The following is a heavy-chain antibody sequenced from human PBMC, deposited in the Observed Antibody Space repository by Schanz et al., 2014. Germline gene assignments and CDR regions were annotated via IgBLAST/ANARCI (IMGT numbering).Heavy chain of an antibody. CDR2: ILGLASTT. CDR1: EFTFSTDA. D-gene: IGHD1-1*01. Sequence: EVQLVESGGGLVQPGGSLRLSCAASEFTFSTDAMSWVRQAPGKGLEWVSAILGLASTTYYADSVKGRFTISRDNAKNTLYLQMNGLRAEDTALYYCARDRRNADLDYWGQGTLVTVSS. V-gene: IGHV3-23*04. J-gene: IGHJ4*02. CDR3: ARDRRNADLDY.